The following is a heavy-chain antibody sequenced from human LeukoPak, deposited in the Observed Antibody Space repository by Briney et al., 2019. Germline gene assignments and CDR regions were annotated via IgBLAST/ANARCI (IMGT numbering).Heavy chain of an antibody. CDR1: GGSVSSGSYC. V-gene: IGHV4-61*01. CDR2: IYYSGST. Sequence: SETLSLTCTVSGGSVSSGSYCWSWIRQPPGKGLEWIGYIYYSGSTNYNPSLKSRVTISVDTSKNQFSLKLSSVTAADTAVYYCAREAYYYGSGSPYMDVWGKGTTVTVSS. J-gene: IGHJ6*04. D-gene: IGHD3-10*01. CDR3: AREAYYYGSGSPYMDV.